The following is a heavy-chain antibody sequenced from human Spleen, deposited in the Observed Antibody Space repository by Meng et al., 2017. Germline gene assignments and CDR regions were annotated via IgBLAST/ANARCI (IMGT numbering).Heavy chain of an antibody. D-gene: IGHD6-19*01. Sequence: QPQLQESGPGLVKPSEALSLTCSVSGGSISTSGYYWGWIRHPPGKGLEWIGSIGHSGFTYYTPSLKSRVTVSIDTSKNQFFLKLTSVTAADTAVYYCVRSSGWVRTGFDPWGQGTLVTVSS. CDR3: VRSSGWVRTGFDP. CDR2: IGHSGFT. CDR1: GGSISTSGYY. V-gene: IGHV4-39*01. J-gene: IGHJ5*02.